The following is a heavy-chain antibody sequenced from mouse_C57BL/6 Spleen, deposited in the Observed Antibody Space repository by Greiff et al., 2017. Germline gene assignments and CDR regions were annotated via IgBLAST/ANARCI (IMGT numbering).Heavy chain of an antibody. D-gene: IGHD1-1*01. CDR2: INPSTGGT. V-gene: IGHV1-42*01. CDR1: GYSFTGYY. J-gene: IGHJ4*01. Sequence: VQLQQSGPELVKPGASVKISCKASGYSFTGYYMNWVKQSPEKSLEWIGEINPSTGGTTYNQKFKAKATLTVDKSSSTAYMQLKSLTSEDSAVYYCARWGYGSSYDAMDYWGQGTSGTVSS. CDR3: ARWGYGSSYDAMDY.